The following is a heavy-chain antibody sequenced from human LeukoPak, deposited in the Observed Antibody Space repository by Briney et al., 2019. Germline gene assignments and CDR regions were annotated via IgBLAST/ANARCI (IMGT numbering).Heavy chain of an antibody. D-gene: IGHD6-13*01. V-gene: IGHV3-21*01. J-gene: IGHJ4*02. CDR2: ISSSSSYI. CDR1: GFTFSSYS. CDR3: ARVEGIAAFFL. Sequence: GGSLRLSCAASGFTFSSYSMNWVRQAPGKGLEWVSSISSSSSYIYYADSVKGRFTISRDNAKNSLYLQMNSLRAEDTAVYYCARVEGIAAFFLWGQGTLVTVSS.